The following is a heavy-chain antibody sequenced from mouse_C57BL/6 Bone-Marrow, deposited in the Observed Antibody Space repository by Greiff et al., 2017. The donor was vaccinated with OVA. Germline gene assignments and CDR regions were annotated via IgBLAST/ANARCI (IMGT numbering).Heavy chain of an antibody. J-gene: IGHJ1*03. CDR2: ISSGSSTI. Sequence: EVKLMESGGGLVKPGGSLKLSCAASGFTFSDYGMHWVRQAPEKGLEWVAYISSGSSTIYYADTVKGRFTISRDNAKNTLFLQMTSLRSEDTAMYYCARRIKEYYYGSSPSYWYFDVWGTGTTVTVSS. CDR3: ARRIKEYYYGSSPSYWYFDV. CDR1: GFTFSDYG. V-gene: IGHV5-17*01. D-gene: IGHD1-1*01.